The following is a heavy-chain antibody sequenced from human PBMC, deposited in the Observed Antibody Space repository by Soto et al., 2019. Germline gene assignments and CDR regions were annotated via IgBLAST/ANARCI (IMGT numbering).Heavy chain of an antibody. D-gene: IGHD4-17*01. J-gene: IGHJ5*02. CDR3: AREVDYGENWFDP. CDR2: MYYSGGT. Sequence: QVQLQESGPGLVKPSETLSLTCTVSGGSVSSGSYYWSWIRQPPGKGLGWIGYMYYSGGTKYNPALTSRVPISVDTSKNQFSLKLSSVTAADTAVYYCAREVDYGENWFDPWGQGTLVTVSS. V-gene: IGHV4-61*01. CDR1: GGSVSSGSYY.